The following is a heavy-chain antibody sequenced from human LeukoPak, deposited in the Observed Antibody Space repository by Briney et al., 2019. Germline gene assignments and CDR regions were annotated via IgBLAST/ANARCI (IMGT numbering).Heavy chain of an antibody. CDR1: GGSISSYY. V-gene: IGHV4-59*06. CDR2: IYYSGST. CDR3: ARASYYYDSSGYYPPQYYFDY. J-gene: IGHJ4*02. Sequence: PSETLSLTCTVSGGSISSYYWSWIRQPPGKGLEWIGYIYYSGSTYYNPSLKSRVTISVDTSKNQFTLKLSSVTAADTAVYYCARASYYYDSSGYYPPQYYFDYWGQGTLVTVSS. D-gene: IGHD3-22*01.